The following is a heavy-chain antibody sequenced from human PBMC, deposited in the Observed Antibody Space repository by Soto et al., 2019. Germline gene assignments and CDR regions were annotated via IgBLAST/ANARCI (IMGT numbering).Heavy chain of an antibody. J-gene: IGHJ6*02. D-gene: IGHD1-20*01. Sequence: ASVKVSCKASGYTFTGYYMHWVRQAPGQGLEWMGWINPNSGGTNYAQKFQGWVTMTRDTSISTAYMELSRLRSDDTAVYYCARSSNWNDVYYYYGMDVWGQGTTVTVSS. V-gene: IGHV1-2*04. CDR3: ARSSNWNDVYYYYGMDV. CDR1: GYTFTGYY. CDR2: INPNSGGT.